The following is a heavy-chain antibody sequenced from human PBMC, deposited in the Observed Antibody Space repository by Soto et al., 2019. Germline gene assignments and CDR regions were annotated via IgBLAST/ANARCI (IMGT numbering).Heavy chain of an antibody. CDR3: AHLPPFADDNLDY. D-gene: IGHD3-9*01. CDR1: GFSLSTGGVG. CDR2: IYWNGET. J-gene: IGHJ4*02. Sequence: SGPTLVNPTQTLTLTCNFSGFSLSTGGVGVAWVRQPPGKALEWLTPIYWNGETRTSPSLENRLTVTKDASKNQVALTMTNMDPVDTATYYCAHLPPFADDNLDYWGQGIRVTVS. V-gene: IGHV2-5*01.